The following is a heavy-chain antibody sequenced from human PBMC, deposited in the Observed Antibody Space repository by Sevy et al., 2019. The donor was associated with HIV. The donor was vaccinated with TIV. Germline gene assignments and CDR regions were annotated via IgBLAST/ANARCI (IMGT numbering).Heavy chain of an antibody. V-gene: IGHV4-39*01. CDR1: GGSITRSNYY. Sequence: SETLSLTCTVSGGSITRSNYYWGWIRQPPGKGLEWVGSISDTGSTYYNPSLKSRVTIYRDTSKNQFSLKLNSVTVADTTIYYCASRAIAVAGRAAFDIWVQGTLVTVSS. CDR2: ISDTGST. D-gene: IGHD6-19*01. J-gene: IGHJ3*02. CDR3: ASRAIAVAGRAAFDI.